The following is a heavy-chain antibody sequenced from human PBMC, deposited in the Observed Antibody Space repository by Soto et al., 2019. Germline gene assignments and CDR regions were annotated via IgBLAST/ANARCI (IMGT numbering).Heavy chain of an antibody. CDR3: ARAHSPTVKSGMDV. CDR1: GFTFSSHG. V-gene: IGHV3-23*01. CDR2: IGVSGDN. Sequence: PGGSLRLSCAASGFTFSSHGMTWVRQTPGKGLEWRSVIGVSGDNYYADSVKRRFTIYRDNSKNTLYLQMDSLRDEDTALYYCARAHSPTVKSGMDVWGQGTEVTVSS. D-gene: IGHD4-17*01. J-gene: IGHJ6*02.